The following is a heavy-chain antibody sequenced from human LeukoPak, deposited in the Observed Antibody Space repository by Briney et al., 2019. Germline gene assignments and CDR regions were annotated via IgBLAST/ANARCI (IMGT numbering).Heavy chain of an antibody. V-gene: IGHV3-48*04. CDR3: ARDPPWGLDAFDI. Sequence: GGSLRLSCAASGFTFSDYIMNWVRQAPGKGLEWVSYISSSGSTIYYADSVKGRFTISRDNAKNSLYLQMNSLRAEDTAVYYCARDPPWGLDAFDIWGQGTMVTVSS. CDR1: GFTFSDYI. J-gene: IGHJ3*02. CDR2: ISSSGSTI. D-gene: IGHD3-16*01.